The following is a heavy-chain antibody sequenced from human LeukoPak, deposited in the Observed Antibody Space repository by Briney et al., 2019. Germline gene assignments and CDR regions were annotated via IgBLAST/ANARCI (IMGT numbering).Heavy chain of an antibody. CDR1: GGTFSSYA. J-gene: IGHJ6*02. Sequence: SVKVSCKASGGTFSSYAISWVRQAPGQGLEWMGGIIPIFGTANYAQKFQGRVTITADESTSTAYMELSSLRSEDTAVYYCASPGSGSFYYYYGMDVWGQGTTVTVSS. V-gene: IGHV1-69*13. CDR2: IIPIFGTA. CDR3: ASPGSGSFYYYYGMDV. D-gene: IGHD3-10*01.